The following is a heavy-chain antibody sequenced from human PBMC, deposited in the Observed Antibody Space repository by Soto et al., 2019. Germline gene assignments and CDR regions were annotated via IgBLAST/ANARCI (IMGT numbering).Heavy chain of an antibody. D-gene: IGHD6-13*01. CDR1: GFTVSSNY. Sequence: LRLSCAASGFTVSSNYMSWVRQAPGKGLEWVSVIYSGGSTYYADSVKGRFTISRDNSKDTLYLQMNSLRAEDTAVYYCARESSSSWYPKPFDYWGQGTLVTV. J-gene: IGHJ4*02. V-gene: IGHV3-66*01. CDR3: ARESSSSWYPKPFDY. CDR2: IYSGGST.